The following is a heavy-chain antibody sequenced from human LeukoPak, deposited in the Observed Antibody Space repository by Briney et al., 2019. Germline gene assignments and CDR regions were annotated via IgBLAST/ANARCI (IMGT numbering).Heavy chain of an antibody. CDR2: TYTSGRT. Sequence: PSETLSLTCTVSGGSIKYCYWSWVRQPAGKGLEWIGRTYTSGRTNYNPSLKSRITISVDKSKNQLSLKLRSVTAADTAVYYCAREEADYGDYGDYYYYMDVWGKGTTVTVSS. D-gene: IGHD4-17*01. CDR3: AREEADYGDYGDYYYYMDV. V-gene: IGHV4-4*07. J-gene: IGHJ6*03. CDR1: GGSIKYCY.